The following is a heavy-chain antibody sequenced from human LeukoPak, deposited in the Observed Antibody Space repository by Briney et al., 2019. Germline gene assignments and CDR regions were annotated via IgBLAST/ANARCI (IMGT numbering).Heavy chain of an antibody. Sequence: ASVNVSCKASGGTSSSYAISWVRQAPGQGLEWMGGIIPIFGTANYAQKFQGRVTITTDESTSTAYMELSSLRSEDTAVYYCARGQHSSSSKYYYYYYMDVWGKGTTVTVSS. D-gene: IGHD6-6*01. CDR1: GGTSSSYA. V-gene: IGHV1-69*05. CDR2: IIPIFGTA. CDR3: ARGQHSSSSKYYYYYYMDV. J-gene: IGHJ6*03.